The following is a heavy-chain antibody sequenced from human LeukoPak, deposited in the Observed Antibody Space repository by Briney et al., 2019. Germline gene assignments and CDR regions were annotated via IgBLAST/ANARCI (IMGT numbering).Heavy chain of an antibody. CDR1: GFTFSSHW. Sequence: PGGSLRLSCAASGFTFSSHWMSWVRQAPGKGLEWVAVISYDGSNKYYADSVKGRFTISRDNSKNTLYLQMNSLRAEDTAVYYCARDQGITFGGVIVPDYWGQGTLVTVSS. CDR3: ARDQGITFGGVIVPDY. D-gene: IGHD3-16*02. J-gene: IGHJ4*02. CDR2: ISYDGSNK. V-gene: IGHV3-30*03.